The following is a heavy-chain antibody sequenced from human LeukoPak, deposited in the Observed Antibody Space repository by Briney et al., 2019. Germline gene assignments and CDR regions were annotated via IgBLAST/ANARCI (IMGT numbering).Heavy chain of an antibody. D-gene: IGHD1-1*01. CDR2: ISYDGSNK. J-gene: IGHJ6*03. Sequence: PGRSLRLSCAASGFTFSSYAMHWVRQAPGKGLEWVAVISYDGSNKYYADSAKGRFTISRDNSKNTLYLQMNSLRAEDTAVYYCARDPGTNKSDYYYYMYVWGKGTTVTVSS. V-gene: IGHV3-30*01. CDR1: GFTFSSYA. CDR3: ARDPGTNKSDYYYYMYV.